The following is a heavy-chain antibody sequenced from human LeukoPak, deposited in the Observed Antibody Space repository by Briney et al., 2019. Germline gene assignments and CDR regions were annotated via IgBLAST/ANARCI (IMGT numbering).Heavy chain of an antibody. D-gene: IGHD6-19*01. CDR3: AKGGSSAVAGNKNY. Sequence: GGSLRLSCAASGFTFSSYAMRWVRQAPGKGLEWVSAISGSTDRTYYADSVKGRLTVSRDNSKNTLYLQMNSLRAEDTAVYYCAKGGSSAVAGNKNYWGQGTLVTVSS. CDR2: ISGSTDRT. V-gene: IGHV3-23*01. J-gene: IGHJ4*02. CDR1: GFTFSSYA.